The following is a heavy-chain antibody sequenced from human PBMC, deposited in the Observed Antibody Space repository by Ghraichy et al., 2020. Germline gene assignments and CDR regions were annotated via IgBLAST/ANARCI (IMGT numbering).Heavy chain of an antibody. V-gene: IGHV4-34*01. J-gene: IGHJ5*02. D-gene: IGHD2-2*01. CDR2: INHSGST. Sequence: SETLSLTCAVYGGSFSGYYWSWIRQPPGKGLEWIGEINHSGSTNYNPSLKSRVTISVDTSKNQFSLKLSSVTAADTAVYYCARGSIRYCSSTSFPHRPWFDPWGQGTLVTVSS. CDR1: GGSFSGYY. CDR3: ARGSIRYCSSTSFPHRPWFDP.